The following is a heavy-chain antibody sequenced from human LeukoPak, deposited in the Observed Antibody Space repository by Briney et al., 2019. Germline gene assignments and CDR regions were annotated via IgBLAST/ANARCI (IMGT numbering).Heavy chain of an antibody. CDR2: IYYSGST. J-gene: IGHJ6*02. CDR3: ARALAARGYYYYGMDV. CDR1: GGSISSYY. D-gene: IGHD6-6*01. Sequence: SETLSLTCTVSGGSISSYYWSWIRQPPGKGLEWIGYIYYSGSTNYNPSLKSRVPISVDTSKNQFSLKLSSVTAADTAVYYCARALAARGYYYYGMDVWGQGTTVTVSS. V-gene: IGHV4-59*01.